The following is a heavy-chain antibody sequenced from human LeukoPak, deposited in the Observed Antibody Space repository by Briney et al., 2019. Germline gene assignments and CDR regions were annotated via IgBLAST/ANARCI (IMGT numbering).Heavy chain of an antibody. CDR3: AREPIDFWSGAGAFDI. CDR2: ISSSSSTI. J-gene: IGHJ3*02. V-gene: IGHV3-11*04. CDR1: GFTFSDYY. D-gene: IGHD3-3*01. Sequence: GGSLRLSCAASGFTFSDYYMSWIRQAPGKGLEWVSYISSSSSTIYYADSVKGRFTISRDNAKNSLYLQMNSLRAEDTAVYYCAREPIDFWSGAGAFDIWGQGTMVTVSS.